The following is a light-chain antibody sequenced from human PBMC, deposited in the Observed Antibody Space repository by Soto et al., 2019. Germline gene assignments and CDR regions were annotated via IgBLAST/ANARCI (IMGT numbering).Light chain of an antibody. CDR3: GTWDSNLRAVV. CDR1: SSNIGNNE. Sequence: QSVLTQSPSVSAAPGQTVTISCSGSSSNIGNNEISWYQQLPGTAPQLLMFDNKRRPSGIPDRFSGSKSGTSATLDITGLQTGDEADYYCGTWDSNLRAVVFGAGTKLTVL. J-gene: IGLJ2*01. V-gene: IGLV1-51*01. CDR2: DNK.